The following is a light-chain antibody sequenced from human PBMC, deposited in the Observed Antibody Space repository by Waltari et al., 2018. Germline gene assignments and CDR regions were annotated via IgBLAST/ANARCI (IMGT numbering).Light chain of an antibody. CDR3: QLRSKWLRT. V-gene: IGKV3-11*01. Sequence: IVLTQSPATLSLSPGERATLSCRASQIVSSYLAWYQQKPGQAPRLLIYDASNRATGIPARFSGSGSGTDFTLTISSLEPEDFAVYYCQLRSKWLRTFGQGTKVEV. CDR2: DAS. CDR1: QIVSSY. J-gene: IGKJ1*01.